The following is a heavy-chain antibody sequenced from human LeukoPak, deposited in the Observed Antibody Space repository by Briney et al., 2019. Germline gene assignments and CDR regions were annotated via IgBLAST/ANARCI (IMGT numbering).Heavy chain of an antibody. D-gene: IGHD6-13*01. J-gene: IGHJ4*02. CDR1: GFTFSSYS. Sequence: GGSLRLSCAASGFTFSSYSMNWVRQAPGKGLEWVSSISSSSSYIYYADSVKGRFTISRDNAKNSLYLQMNSLRAEDTAVYYCARVRSSSWYGFGVPEFGYWGQGTLVTVSS. V-gene: IGHV3-21*01. CDR2: ISSSSSYI. CDR3: ARVRSSSWYGFGVPEFGY.